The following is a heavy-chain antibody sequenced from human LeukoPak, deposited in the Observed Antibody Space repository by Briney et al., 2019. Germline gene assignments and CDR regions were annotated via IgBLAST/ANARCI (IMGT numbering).Heavy chain of an antibody. J-gene: IGHJ5*02. CDR1: GGSISTGGGYY. V-gene: IGHV4-31*02. CDR2: IYYSGST. Sequence: SETLSLTCTVSGGSISTGGGYYWSWIRQHPGKGLEWIGYIYYSGSTYYNPSLKSRVTISVDTSKNQFSLKLSSVTAADTAVYYCARRNGGYNDFGFEYNWFDPWGQGTLVTVSS. D-gene: IGHD5-24*01. CDR3: ARRNGGYNDFGFEYNWFDP.